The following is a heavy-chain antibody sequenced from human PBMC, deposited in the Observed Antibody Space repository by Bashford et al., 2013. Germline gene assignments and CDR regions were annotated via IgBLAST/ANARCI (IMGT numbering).Heavy chain of an antibody. Sequence: SETLSLTCTVSGGSISSVVTTGAGSASTQEGPGVDWVHLLQWEHLLQPSLKSRVTISVDTSKNQFSLKLSSVTAADTAVYYCARTTGYYYYGMDVWAKGPRSPSP. CDR3: ARTTGYYYYGMDV. CDR1: GGSISSVVTT. V-gene: IGHV4-30-4*08. D-gene: IGHD4-17*01. CDR2: LLQWEH. J-gene: IGHJ6*02.